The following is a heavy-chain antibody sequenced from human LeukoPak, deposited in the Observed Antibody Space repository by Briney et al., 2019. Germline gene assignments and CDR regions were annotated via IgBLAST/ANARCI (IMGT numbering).Heavy chain of an antibody. Sequence: SETLSLTCAVYGGSFSGYYWSWIRQPPGKGLEWIGEINHSGSTNYNPSLKSRVTISVDTSKNQFSLKLSSVTAADTAVYYCARGPIKYDYIWGSYRSGATAVDYWGQGTLVTVSS. CDR2: INHSGST. J-gene: IGHJ4*02. CDR1: GGSFSGYY. V-gene: IGHV4-34*01. CDR3: ARGPIKYDYIWGSYRSGATAVDY. D-gene: IGHD3-16*02.